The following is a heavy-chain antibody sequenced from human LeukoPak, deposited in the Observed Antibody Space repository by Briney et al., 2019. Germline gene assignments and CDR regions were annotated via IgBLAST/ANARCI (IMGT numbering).Heavy chain of an antibody. J-gene: IGHJ4*02. D-gene: IGHD3-22*01. CDR2: ISSSSGTI. CDR1: GFTFSSYS. Sequence: GGSLRLSCAASGFTFSSYSMNWVRQAPGKGLEWVSYISSSSGTIYYADSVKGRFTISRDNAVNSLYLQMNSLRDEDTAVYYCARDLNLYDSSGYYPRWGQGTLVTVSS. V-gene: IGHV3-48*02. CDR3: ARDLNLYDSSGYYPR.